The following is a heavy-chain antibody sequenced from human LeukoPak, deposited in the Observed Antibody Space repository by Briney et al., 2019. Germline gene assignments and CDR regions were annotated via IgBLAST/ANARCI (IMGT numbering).Heavy chain of an antibody. CDR1: GGSISSHY. D-gene: IGHD6-6*01. V-gene: IGHV4-59*11. CDR3: ARRDEYSSSSIHPSFDY. J-gene: IGHJ4*02. Sequence: SETPSLTCTVSGGSISSHYWSWIRQPPGKGLEWIGYIYYSGSTNYNPSLKSRVTISVDTSKNQLSLKLSSVTAADTAVYYCARRDEYSSSSIHPSFDYWGQGTLVTVSS. CDR2: IYYSGST.